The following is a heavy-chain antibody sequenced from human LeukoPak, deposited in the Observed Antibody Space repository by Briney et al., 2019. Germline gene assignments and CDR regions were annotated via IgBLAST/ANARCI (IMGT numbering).Heavy chain of an antibody. Sequence: HPGGSLRLSCAASGFTLTNYAMHWVRQPAGEGLEWVSALGTAGDTFYPGSVKGRFSISRDNAKKSLFLQMNSLRVEDTAIYYCARQSTPHGNSDYWGQGTLVTVSS. D-gene: IGHD1-1*01. CDR3: ARQSTPHGNSDY. J-gene: IGHJ4*02. CDR2: LGTAGDT. CDR1: GFTLTNYA. V-gene: IGHV3-13*01.